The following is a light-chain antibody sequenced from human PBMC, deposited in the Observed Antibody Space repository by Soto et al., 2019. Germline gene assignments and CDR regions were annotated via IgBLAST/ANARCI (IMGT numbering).Light chain of an antibody. Sequence: QSALTQPASVFGSPGQSITFSCTGTSSDVGGYNYVSWYQQHPGKAPKLMIYEVSNRPSGVSNRFSGSTSGNTASLTISGLYPEEEDDYYFSSSTTSTTDVFGTGTKVTVL. CDR2: EVS. CDR1: SSDVGGYNY. CDR3: SSSTTSTTDV. V-gene: IGLV2-14*01. J-gene: IGLJ1*01.